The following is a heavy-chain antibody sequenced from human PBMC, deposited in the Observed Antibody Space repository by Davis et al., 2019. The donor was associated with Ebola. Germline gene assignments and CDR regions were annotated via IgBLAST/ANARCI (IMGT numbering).Heavy chain of an antibody. J-gene: IGHJ4*02. V-gene: IGHV3-23*01. D-gene: IGHD3-22*01. CDR1: VITFSSYA. Sequence: GESLKISCADSVITFSSYAMTWVRQAPGKGLEWVSAISGSGGTTYYADSVKGRFTISRDNSKNTLYLQMNSLRAEDTAVYYCAAHTYFFDSTGSDYWGQGTLVTVSS. CDR2: ISGSGGTT. CDR3: AAHTYFFDSTGSDY.